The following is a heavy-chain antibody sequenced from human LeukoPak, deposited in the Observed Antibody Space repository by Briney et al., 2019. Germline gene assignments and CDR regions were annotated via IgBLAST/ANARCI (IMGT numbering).Heavy chain of an antibody. D-gene: IGHD1-1*01. CDR1: GYSFTSYW. CDR2: IYPGDSDT. Sequence: GESLRISFKGSGYSFTSYWIGWVRPMPGKGLEWMGIIYPGDSDTRYSPSFQGQVTISADKSISTAYLQWSSLKASDTAMYYCARQNRNDLRDAFDIWGQGTMVTVSS. V-gene: IGHV5-51*01. J-gene: IGHJ3*02. CDR3: ARQNRNDLRDAFDI.